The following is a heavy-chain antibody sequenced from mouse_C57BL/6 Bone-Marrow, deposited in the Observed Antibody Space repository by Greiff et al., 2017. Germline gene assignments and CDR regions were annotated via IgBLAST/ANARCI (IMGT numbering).Heavy chain of an antibody. J-gene: IGHJ2*01. CDR1: GYTFTSYW. CDR3: ARQDFDYYGSSHYFDY. Sequence: QVQLQQPGAELVKPGASVKLSCKASGYTFTSYWMQWVKQRPGQGLEWIGEIDPSDSYTNYNQKFKGKATLTVDTSSSTAYMQLSSLTSEDSAVYCCARQDFDYYGSSHYFDYWGQGTTLTVSS. CDR2: IDPSDSYT. V-gene: IGHV1-50*01. D-gene: IGHD1-1*01.